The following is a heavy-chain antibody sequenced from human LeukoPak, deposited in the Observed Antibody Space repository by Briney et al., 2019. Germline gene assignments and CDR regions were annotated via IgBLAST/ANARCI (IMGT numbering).Heavy chain of an antibody. CDR1: GFTFSSYS. CDR3: ARAGNVVVVPAAISDY. J-gene: IGHJ4*02. V-gene: IGHV3-21*01. D-gene: IGHD2-2*01. Sequence: GGSLRLSCAASGFTFSSYSMNWVRQAPGKGLEWVSSISSSSSYIYYADSVKGRFTISRDNAKNSLYLQMNSLRAEDTAVYYCARAGNVVVVPAAISDYWGQGTLVTASS. CDR2: ISSSSSYI.